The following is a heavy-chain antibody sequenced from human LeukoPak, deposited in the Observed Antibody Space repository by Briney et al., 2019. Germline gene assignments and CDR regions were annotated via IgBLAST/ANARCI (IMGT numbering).Heavy chain of an antibody. CDR3: GKTLFGGHSFLHD. Sequence: GGSLRLSCAASGFTFSTYTMSWVRQAPGKGLQWVWDISGSGGSTYYADSVKGRFTISRDNSKNFLYRQMSSLIAEDTAVYYCGKTLFGGHSFLHDWVQGSVVSDSS. J-gene: IGHJ4*02. CDR1: GFTFSTYT. D-gene: IGHD4-23*01. CDR2: ISGSGGST. V-gene: IGHV3-23*01.